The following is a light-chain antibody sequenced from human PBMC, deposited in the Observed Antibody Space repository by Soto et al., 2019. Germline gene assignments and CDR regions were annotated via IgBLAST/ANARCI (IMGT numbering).Light chain of an antibody. CDR1: SSDVGGYNY. J-gene: IGLJ1*01. V-gene: IGLV2-14*03. CDR2: DVT. Sequence: QSVLTQPASVSGSPGQSITISCTGTSSDVGGYNYVSWYQHHPGKAPKLIIYDVTNRPSGVSNPFSGSKSGNAASLTISGLQPEDEADYYCSSYTNSNTRQIVFGTGTKSPS. CDR3: SSYTNSNTRQIV.